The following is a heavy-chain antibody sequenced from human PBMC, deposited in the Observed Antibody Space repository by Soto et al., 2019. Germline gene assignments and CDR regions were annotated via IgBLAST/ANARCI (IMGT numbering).Heavy chain of an antibody. D-gene: IGHD3-10*01. Sequence: GESLKISCKGSGYSFTSYWISWVRQMPGKGLEWMGRIDPSDSYTNYSPSFQGHVTISADKSISTAYLQWSSLKASDTAMYYCARGPPYSGSSLVPGDYFYVMDAWGQGTTLTVSS. J-gene: IGHJ6*02. CDR3: ARGPPYSGSSLVPGDYFYVMDA. V-gene: IGHV5-10-1*01. CDR2: IDPSDSYT. CDR1: GYSFTSYW.